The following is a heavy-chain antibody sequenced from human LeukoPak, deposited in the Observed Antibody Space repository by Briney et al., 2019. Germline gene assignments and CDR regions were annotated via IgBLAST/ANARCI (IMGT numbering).Heavy chain of an antibody. CDR3: AREVGSSWYLAQNWFDP. D-gene: IGHD6-13*01. Sequence: GGSLRLSCAASGFTFSSYAMSWVRQAPGKGLEWVANIKQDGSETYYVDSVKGRFTISRDNAKNSLYLQMNSLRAEDTAVYYCAREVGSSWYLAQNWFDPWGQGTLVTVSS. CDR1: GFTFSSYA. CDR2: IKQDGSET. J-gene: IGHJ5*02. V-gene: IGHV3-7*01.